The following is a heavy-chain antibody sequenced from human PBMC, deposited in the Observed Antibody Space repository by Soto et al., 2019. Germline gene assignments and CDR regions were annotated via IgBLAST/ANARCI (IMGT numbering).Heavy chain of an antibody. CDR2: IYHSGST. V-gene: IGHV4-39*01. J-gene: IGHJ5*02. D-gene: IGHD3-10*01. CDR3: AGRSSLASVQVYFGEISNYNWFDP. Sequence: SETLSLTCTVSNGSISSAIYYWGWIRQPPGKGLEWIGSIYHSGSTYYNPSLQGRVTISVDTSKNQFSLKLSSVTAADTAVYFCAGRSSLASVQVYFGEISNYNWFDPWGQGALVTVSS. CDR1: NGSISSAIYY.